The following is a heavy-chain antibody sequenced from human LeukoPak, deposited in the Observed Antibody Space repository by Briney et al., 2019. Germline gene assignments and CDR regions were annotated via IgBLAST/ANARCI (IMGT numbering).Heavy chain of an antibody. D-gene: IGHD5-24*01. Sequence: GESLRLSCAVSGFGVHTFAMSWVRQAPGKGLEWLASITKYDGRLYYADSVRGRFTISRDTSQNELYLQMNSLRVDDSAIYYCAKDHSADGWPTFEYWGRGTLVTVSS. V-gene: IGHV3-23*01. CDR3: AKDHSADGWPTFEY. J-gene: IGHJ4*02. CDR1: GFGVHTFA. CDR2: ITKYDGRL.